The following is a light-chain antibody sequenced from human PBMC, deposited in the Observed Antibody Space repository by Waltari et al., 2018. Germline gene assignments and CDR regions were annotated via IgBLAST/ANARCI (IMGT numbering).Light chain of an antibody. J-gene: IGLJ1*01. CDR3: AAWDDSLNGLS. V-gene: IGLV1-44*01. Sequence: SVLTQPPSASGTPGQRATISGSGSGSNFGINTVNCYQQLPGTAPKLLIYNDNQRPSWVPDRFSGSKSGSSASLAISGLQSDDEANYYCAAWDDSLNGLSFGTGTRVTVL. CDR1: GSNFGINT. CDR2: NDN.